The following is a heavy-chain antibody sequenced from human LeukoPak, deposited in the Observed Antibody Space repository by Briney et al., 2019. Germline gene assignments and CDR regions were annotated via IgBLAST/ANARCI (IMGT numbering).Heavy chain of an antibody. D-gene: IGHD1-26*01. J-gene: IGHJ4*02. CDR3: AKDRYSGSYLQSGPCAH. V-gene: IGHV3-30*18. CDR1: GFTFSSYG. CDR2: ISYDGSNK. Sequence: GGSLRLSCAASGFTFSSYGMHWVRQAPGKGLGWVAVISYDGSNKYYADSVKGRFTISRDNSKNTLYLQMNSLRAEDTAVYYCAKDRYSGSYLQSGPCAHWGQGTLVTVSS.